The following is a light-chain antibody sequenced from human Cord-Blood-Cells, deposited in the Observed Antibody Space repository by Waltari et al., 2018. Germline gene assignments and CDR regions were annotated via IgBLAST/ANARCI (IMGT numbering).Light chain of an antibody. J-gene: IGKJ2*01. CDR3: EKYYSTPYT. CDR1: QRVVYSSNNKNY. V-gene: IGKV4-1*01. Sequence: VVMTQAPDSLDLSLGARASSNCKSSQRVVYSSNNKNYLAWYQQKQGQPPKLLIYWAYTRKSGVPDRFRGSGSGTDFTLTISSLQAEDVAVYYCEKYYSTPYTFGQGTKLEIK. CDR2: WAY.